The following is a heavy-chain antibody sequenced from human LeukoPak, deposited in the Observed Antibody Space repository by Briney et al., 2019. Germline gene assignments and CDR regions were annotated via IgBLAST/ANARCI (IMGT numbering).Heavy chain of an antibody. CDR2: IYYSGST. CDR3: ARFRLAEDCTNGVCSFDY. Sequence: PSETLSLTCTVSGGSISSSSYYWGWIRQPPGKGLEWIGSIYYSGSTYYNPSLKSRVTISVDTSKNQFSLKLSSVTAADTAVYYCARFRLAEDCTNGVCSFDYWGQGTLVTVSS. V-gene: IGHV4-39*01. J-gene: IGHJ4*02. D-gene: IGHD2-8*01. CDR1: GGSISSSSYY.